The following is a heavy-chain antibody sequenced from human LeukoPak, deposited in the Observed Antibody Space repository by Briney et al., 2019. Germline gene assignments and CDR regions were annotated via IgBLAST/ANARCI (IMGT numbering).Heavy chain of an antibody. J-gene: IGHJ1*01. CDR2: ISATGGTI. CDR1: GFTFSSNG. CDR3: AKDQGGYCSSISCYSGDYGYFQH. V-gene: IGHV3-48*01. D-gene: IGHD2-2*03. Sequence: GGSLRLSCAASGFTFSSNGMNWVGHAPGKGLEWVAYISATGGTIYYADSLKGRFTISRDNAKTTVYLQMNSLTAEDTAVYYCAKDQGGYCSSISCYSGDYGYFQHWGQGTLVTVSS.